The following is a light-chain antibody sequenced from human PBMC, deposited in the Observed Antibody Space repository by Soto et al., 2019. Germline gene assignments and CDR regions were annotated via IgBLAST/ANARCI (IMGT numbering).Light chain of an antibody. CDR3: TSYTSSSTYV. CDR2: DVS. CDR1: SSDVGGYKY. J-gene: IGLJ1*01. V-gene: IGLV2-14*01. Sequence: QSVLTQPASVSGSPGQSIATSCTGTSSDVGGYKYVSWYQQHPGKAPKLMIYDVSNRPSGVSDRFSGSESGNTASLTISGLQAEDEADYYCTSYTSSSTYVFGTGTKVTVL.